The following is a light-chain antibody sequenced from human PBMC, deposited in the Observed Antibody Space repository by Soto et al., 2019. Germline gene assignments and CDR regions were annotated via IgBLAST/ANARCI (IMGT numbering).Light chain of an antibody. J-gene: IGKJ1*01. CDR3: QQFSSYSRT. CDR1: QSISSW. CDR2: SVS. Sequence: DIQMTQSPSTLSASVGDRVTITCRASQSISSWLAWYQQKPGKAPKLLIYSVSNLDSGVPSRFSGSGSGTEFTLTISSLQPDDFATDYYQQFSSYSRTFGQGTKVDIK. V-gene: IGKV1-5*01.